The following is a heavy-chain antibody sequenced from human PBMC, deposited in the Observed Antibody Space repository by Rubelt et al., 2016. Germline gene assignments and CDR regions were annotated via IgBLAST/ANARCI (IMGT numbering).Heavy chain of an antibody. CDR2: INHSGST. CDR3: ARRGFYGSGSSFDL. V-gene: IGHV4-34*01. J-gene: IGHJ2*01. D-gene: IGHD3-10*01. Sequence: GLEWIGEINHSGSTNYNPSLKSRLTVSVDTSKNQFSLKVTSVTAADTAIYYCARRGFYGSGSSFDLWGRGTLVTVFS.